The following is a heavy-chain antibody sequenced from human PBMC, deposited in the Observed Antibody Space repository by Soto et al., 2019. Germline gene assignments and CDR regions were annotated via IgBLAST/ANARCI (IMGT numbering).Heavy chain of an antibody. CDR2: ISGSGGRT. D-gene: IGHD3-16*01. V-gene: IGHV3-23*01. CDR3: AKGGYYSLFDI. J-gene: IGHJ3*02. CDR1: GFPFSSYA. Sequence: RRLSCVASGFPFSSYAMSWVRQTPGKGLEWVSGISGSGGRTYYADSVKGRFTISRDNSNNTLSLQMHILRVEDTAVYFCAKGGYYSLFDIWGQGTVVTVSS.